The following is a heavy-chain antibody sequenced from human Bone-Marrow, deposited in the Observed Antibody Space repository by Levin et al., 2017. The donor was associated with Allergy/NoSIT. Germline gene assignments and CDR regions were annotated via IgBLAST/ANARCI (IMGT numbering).Heavy chain of an antibody. CDR2: ISHSGST. V-gene: IGHV4-59*11. J-gene: IGHJ4*02. CDR1: GGSINGHY. CDR3: ARLQRECGDDCYTPTDY. D-gene: IGHD2-21*02. Sequence: SETLSLTCTVSGGSINGHYWSWVRQPPGKGLEWIGYISHSGSTNYNPSLKSRVIISIDTSKNQFSLNVRSVTAADTAVYYWARLQRECGDDCYTPTDYWGQGTLVTVTS.